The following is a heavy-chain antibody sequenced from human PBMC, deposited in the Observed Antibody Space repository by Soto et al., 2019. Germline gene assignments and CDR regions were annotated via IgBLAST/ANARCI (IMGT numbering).Heavy chain of an antibody. CDR2: INPHGGST. D-gene: IGHD3-3*01. J-gene: IGHJ5*02. V-gene: IGHV1-46*01. CDR1: GDTFTSYY. Sequence: ASVKVSCKAPGDTFTSYYLNWVRQAPGQGLEWMGVINPHGGSTKYAQKFQGRVTMTRDTSRSTVYMELRSLRSDDTAIYYYARSSGGNFGIIIEGSNWFDPWGQGTLVTVS. CDR3: ARSSGGNFGIIIEGSNWFDP.